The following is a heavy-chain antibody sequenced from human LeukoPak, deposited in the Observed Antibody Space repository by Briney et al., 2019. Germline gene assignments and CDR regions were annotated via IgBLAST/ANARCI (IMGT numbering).Heavy chain of an antibody. J-gene: IGHJ3*01. CDR3: AAEIYGGNTDCCTFDF. CDR2: IGVAGGNT. CDR1: GFTFSNSA. Sequence: SVKVSCKASGFTFSNSAIQWVRQARGQRHEWIGWIGVAGGNTNYAQTLQGRITITRDMSTSTAYMELTSLRSDDTAVYYCAAEIYGGNTDCCTFDFWGPGTPVAVSS. D-gene: IGHD4-23*01. V-gene: IGHV1-58*02.